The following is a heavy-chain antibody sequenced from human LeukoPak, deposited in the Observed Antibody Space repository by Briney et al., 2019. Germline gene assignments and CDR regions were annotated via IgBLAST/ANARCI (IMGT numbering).Heavy chain of an antibody. Sequence: ASVKVSCKASGYTFTSYGISWVRQAPGQGLEWMGWISAYNGNTNYAQKLQGRVTMTTDTSTSTAYMELRSLRSDDTAVYYCARDQYSGSYYTYYYYYMDVWGKGTTVTVS. J-gene: IGHJ6*03. CDR2: ISAYNGNT. CDR1: GYTFTSYG. V-gene: IGHV1-18*01. CDR3: ARDQYSGSYYTYYYYYMDV. D-gene: IGHD1-26*01.